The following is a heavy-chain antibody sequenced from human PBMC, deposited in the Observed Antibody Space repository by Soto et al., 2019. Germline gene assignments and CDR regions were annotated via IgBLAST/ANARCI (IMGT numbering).Heavy chain of an antibody. V-gene: IGHV7-4-1*01. CDR1: GYTFTSYA. CDR3: TCGRPHAFDI. Sequence: ASVKVYCKASGYTFTSYAMNLVRQAPGQGLEWMGWINTNTGNPTYAQGFTGRFVFSLDTSVSTAYLQICSLKAEDTAVYYCTCGRPHAFDIWGQGTMVTVSS. D-gene: IGHD1-26*01. J-gene: IGHJ3*02. CDR2: INTNTGNP.